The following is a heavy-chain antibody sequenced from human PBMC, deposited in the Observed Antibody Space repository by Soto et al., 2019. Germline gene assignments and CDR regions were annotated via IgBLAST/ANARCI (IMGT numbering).Heavy chain of an antibody. V-gene: IGHV2-5*02. D-gene: IGHD1-1*01. J-gene: IGHJ4*02. Sequence: QITLKESGPPLVKPTQTLTLTCTFSGFSLSTSGVGVGWIRQPPGRAPYWLALIYWDDERRYSPSLNNRLTITKDTSKNQVVLTMTNMDPVDTATYYCVRRTTAFDYWGQGTLVTVSS. CDR1: GFSLSTSGVG. CDR3: VRRTTAFDY. CDR2: IYWDDER.